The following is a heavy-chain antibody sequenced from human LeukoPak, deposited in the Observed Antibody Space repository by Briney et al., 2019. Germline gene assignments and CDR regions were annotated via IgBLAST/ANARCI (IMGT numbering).Heavy chain of an antibody. V-gene: IGHV3-30*18. CDR2: ISYDGSNK. J-gene: IGHJ4*02. CDR1: GFTFSSYG. D-gene: IGHD2-2*01. CDR3: AKDRLVVAPAAMTSNFDY. Sequence: GGSLRLSCAASGFTFSSYGMHWVRQAPGKGLEWVAVISYDGSNKYYADSVKGRFTISRDNSKNTLYLQMNSLKTEDTAVYYCAKDRLVVAPAAMTSNFDYWARERWSPSPQ.